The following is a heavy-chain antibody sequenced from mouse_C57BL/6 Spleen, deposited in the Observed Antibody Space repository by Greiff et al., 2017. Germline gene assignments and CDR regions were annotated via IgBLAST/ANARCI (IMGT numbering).Heavy chain of an antibody. CDR2: IYPGSGNT. Sequence: VQLQQSGAELVRPGASVKLSCKASGYTFTDYYINWVKQRPGQGLEWIARIYPGSGNTYYNEKFKSKATLTVDKPSSTAYMQLSSLTSEDSAVYYCAREDYGKGDYWGQGTTLTVSS. V-gene: IGHV1-76*01. D-gene: IGHD1-1*01. J-gene: IGHJ2*01. CDR3: AREDYGKGDY. CDR1: GYTFTDYY.